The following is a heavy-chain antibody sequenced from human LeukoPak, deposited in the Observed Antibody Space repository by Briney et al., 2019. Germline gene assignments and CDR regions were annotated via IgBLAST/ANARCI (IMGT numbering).Heavy chain of an antibody. J-gene: IGHJ4*02. CDR1: GFTFGDYA. CDR3: TKASGSYPVFAFDY. CDR2: IRSKAYGGTT. V-gene: IGHV3-49*03. Sequence: PGGSLRLSCTASGFTFGDYAMSWFRQAPGKGLEWVGFIRSKAYGGTTEYAASVKGRFTISRDDSKSIAYLQMNSLKTEDTAVYYCTKASGSYPVFAFDYWGQGTLVTVSS. D-gene: IGHD1-26*01.